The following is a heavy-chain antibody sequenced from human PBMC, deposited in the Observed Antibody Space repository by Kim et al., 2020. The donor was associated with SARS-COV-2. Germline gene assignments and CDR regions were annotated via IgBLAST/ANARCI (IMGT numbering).Heavy chain of an antibody. CDR2: IYLSDSSYSDT. V-gene: IGHV5-51*01. CDR3: ARPQEGWELQF. J-gene: IGHJ4*02. D-gene: IGHD1-26*01. CDR1: GDTFSNYW. Sequence: GESLKISCQASGDTFSNYWIAWVRQMPGKGLEWMGVIYLSDSSYSDTRYSPSFEGQVTISADKSINTAYLQWNSLKASDTATYYCARPQEGWELQFWGQGTLVTVSS.